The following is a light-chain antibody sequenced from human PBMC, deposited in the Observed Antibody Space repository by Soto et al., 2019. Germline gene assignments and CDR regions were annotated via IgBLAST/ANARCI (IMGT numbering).Light chain of an antibody. CDR2: SNN. CDR1: SSNIGSNT. CDR3: AAWGDSLNGYV. Sequence: QPVLTQPPSASGTPGQRVTISCSGSSSNIGSNTVNWYQQLPGTAPKLLIYSNNQRPSGVPDRFSGSKSGTSASLAISGLQSDDEADYYCAAWGDSLNGYVFGTGTKVTVL. V-gene: IGLV1-44*01. J-gene: IGLJ1*01.